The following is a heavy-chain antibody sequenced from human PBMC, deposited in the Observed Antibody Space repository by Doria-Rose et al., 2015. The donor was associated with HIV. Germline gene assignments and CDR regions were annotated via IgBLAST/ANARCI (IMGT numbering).Heavy chain of an antibody. Sequence: YDLNWVRQAAGQGLEWMGWINPDSGTTGSSQKFQGRVTLTRNTSLSTSYMELRSLRSDDTAVYYCARGPPYYNFWSGSYYYYGMDVWGQGTAVTVSS. V-gene: IGHV1-8*01. CDR2: INPDSGTT. CDR1: YD. J-gene: IGHJ6*02. D-gene: IGHD3-3*01. CDR3: ARGPPYYNFWSGSYYYYGMDV.